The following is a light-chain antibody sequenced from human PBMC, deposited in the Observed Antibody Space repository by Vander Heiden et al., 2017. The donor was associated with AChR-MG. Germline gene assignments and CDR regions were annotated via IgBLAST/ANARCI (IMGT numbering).Light chain of an antibody. Sequence: NFMPTQTHSQSESPGKTGTISGTRSSGSIASNYVQWYQQRPGTVPTSLIYEDDERPSGVTDRFSGSIDRSAISASLPISGLKSVDEADYYCQSDDRTTVVFGGGTKLTVL. J-gene: IGLJ2*01. CDR3: QSDDRTTVV. V-gene: IGLV6-57*03. CDR2: EDD. CDR1: SGSIASNY.